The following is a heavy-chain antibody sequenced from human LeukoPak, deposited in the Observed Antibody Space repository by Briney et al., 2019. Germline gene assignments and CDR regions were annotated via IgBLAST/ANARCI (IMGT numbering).Heavy chain of an antibody. CDR3: ARYSDTDGYFDY. V-gene: IGHV4-61*02. CDR2: IYSSGHT. D-gene: IGHD2-15*01. Sequence: NPSETLSLTCTVSGGSISSGSYYWSWIRQPAGKGLEWIGRIYSSGHTNYNPSLKSRVTISADTSKNQFSLKLISVAAADTAVYFCARYSDTDGYFDYWGQGTLVTVSS. J-gene: IGHJ4*02. CDR1: GGSISSGSYY.